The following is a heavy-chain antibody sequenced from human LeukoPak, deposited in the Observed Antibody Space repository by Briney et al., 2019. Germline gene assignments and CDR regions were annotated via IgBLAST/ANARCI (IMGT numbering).Heavy chain of an antibody. CDR1: GFTFTSYT. J-gene: IGHJ4*02. Sequence: GGSLRLSCAASGFTFTSYTMNWVRQAPGKGLEWVSYTSSSSINKYYADSVKGRFTISRDDAKNSLYLQMNSLRAEDTAVYYCARGGNYFDYWGQGTLVTVSS. CDR3: ARGGNYFDY. D-gene: IGHD3-16*01. CDR2: TSSSSINK. V-gene: IGHV3-48*01.